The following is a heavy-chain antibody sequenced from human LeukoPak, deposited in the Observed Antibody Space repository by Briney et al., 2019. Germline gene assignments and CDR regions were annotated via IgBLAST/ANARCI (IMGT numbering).Heavy chain of an antibody. V-gene: IGHV3-7*05. Sequence: GGSLRLSCAASGFTFSAYWMAWVRQAPGKGLEWVANIKQDESEKYYVDSVKGRFTISRDNAKDSLYLQMNSLRVEDTAVYYCARDDYGSLDNWGPGTMMTVSS. CDR2: IKQDESEK. J-gene: IGHJ4*02. CDR3: ARDDYGSLDN. CDR1: GFTFSAYW. D-gene: IGHD4/OR15-4a*01.